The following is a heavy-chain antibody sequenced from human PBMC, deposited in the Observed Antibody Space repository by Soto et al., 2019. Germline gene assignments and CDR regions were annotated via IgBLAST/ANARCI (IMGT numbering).Heavy chain of an antibody. CDR1: GYSISSSNW. Sequence: QVQLQESGPGLVKPSDTLSLTCAVSGYSISSSNWWGWIRQPPGKGLEWIGYIYYSGTTYYNPSLKSRVTMSVHTAKNQVSLKLTSVTAVDTAVYYCARRESQGPIDYWGQGTLVTVSS. V-gene: IGHV4-28*01. CDR2: IYYSGTT. CDR3: ARRESQGPIDY. J-gene: IGHJ4*02. D-gene: IGHD1-26*01.